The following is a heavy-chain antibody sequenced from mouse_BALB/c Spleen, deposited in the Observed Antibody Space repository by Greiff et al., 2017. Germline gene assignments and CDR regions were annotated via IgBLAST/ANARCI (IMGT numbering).Heavy chain of an antibody. D-gene: IGHD6-1*01. J-gene: IGHJ4*01. CDR1: GFTFSSYA. CDR2: ISSGGSYT. CDR3: ARGASGPFMDY. Sequence: EVQRVESGGGLVKPGGSLKLSCAASGFTFSSYAMSWVRQSPEKRLEWVAEISSGGSYTYYPDTVTGRFTISRDNAKNTLYLEMSSLRSEDTAMYYCARGASGPFMDYWGQGTSVTVSS. V-gene: IGHV5-9-4*01.